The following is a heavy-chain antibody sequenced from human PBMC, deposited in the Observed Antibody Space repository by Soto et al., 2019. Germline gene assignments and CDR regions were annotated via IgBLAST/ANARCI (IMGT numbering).Heavy chain of an antibody. CDR1: GLIFSNYA. J-gene: IGHJ3*01. V-gene: IGHV3-23*01. CDR3: AKVRGVRGDAFDV. Sequence: GGSLRLSCAASGLIFSNYAMSWVRQAPGKGLEWVSAISGSGGTTYDAESVKGRFTISRDNSKNMLFLQMNSLRPEDTAIYYCAKVRGVRGDAFDVWGQGTMVTVSS. CDR2: ISGSGGTT. D-gene: IGHD3-10*01.